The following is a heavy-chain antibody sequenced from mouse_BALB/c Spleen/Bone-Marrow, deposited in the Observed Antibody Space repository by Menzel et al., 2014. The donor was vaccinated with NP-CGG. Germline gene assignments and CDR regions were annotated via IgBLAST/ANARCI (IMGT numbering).Heavy chain of an antibody. Sequence: QVQLQQSGAELVRPGASVKLSCKASGYTFTSYWITWVKPRPGQGLEWIGNISPSDSYTNYNHKFKDKATLTVDKSSSTAYMQLSSPTSEDSAVYYCTRSYGSSYEYYFDYWGQGTTLTVSS. CDR2: ISPSDSYT. V-gene: IGHV1-69*02. D-gene: IGHD1-1*01. CDR3: TRSYGSSYEYYFDY. J-gene: IGHJ2*01. CDR1: GYTFTSYW.